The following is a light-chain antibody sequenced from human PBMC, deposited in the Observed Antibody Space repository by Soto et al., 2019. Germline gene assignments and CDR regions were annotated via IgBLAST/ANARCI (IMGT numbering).Light chain of an antibody. Sequence: EIVLTQSPGTLSLSPGERATLSCRASQSVSSGYLAWYQQKPGQAPRLLIYGASSRATGIPDRFSGSGSGTDFTLTISRLEPEDFAVYYCQQYGSSPWTFGQGTKVEFQ. CDR2: GAS. CDR1: QSVSSGY. CDR3: QQYGSSPWT. J-gene: IGKJ1*01. V-gene: IGKV3-20*01.